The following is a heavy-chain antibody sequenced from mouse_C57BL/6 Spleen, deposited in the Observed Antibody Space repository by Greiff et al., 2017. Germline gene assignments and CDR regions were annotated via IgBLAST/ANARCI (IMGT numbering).Heavy chain of an antibody. V-gene: IGHV1-50*01. CDR1: GYTFTSYW. J-gene: IGHJ2*01. CDR3: ARRWGPFDY. D-gene: IGHD1-1*02. Sequence: QVQLQQPGAELVKPGASVKLSCKASGYTFTSYWMQWVKQRPGQGLEWIGEIDPSGSYTNYNQKFKGKATLTVATSSSPAYMQLSSLTSEDSAVYSCARRWGPFDYWGQGTTLTVSS. CDR2: IDPSGSYT.